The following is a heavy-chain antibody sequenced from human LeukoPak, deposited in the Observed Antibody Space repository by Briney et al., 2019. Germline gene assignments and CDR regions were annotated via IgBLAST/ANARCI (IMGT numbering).Heavy chain of an antibody. CDR2: IYTSGST. CDR1: GGSISSYY. CDR3: ARGRGGTIFGVVLGYMDV. D-gene: IGHD3-3*01. Sequence: SETLSLTYTVSGGSISSYYWSWIRQPAGKGLEWIGRIYTSGSTNYNPSLKSRVTMSVDTSKNQFSLKLSSVTAADTAVYYCARGRGGTIFGVVLGYMDVWGKGTTVTVSS. V-gene: IGHV4-4*07. J-gene: IGHJ6*03.